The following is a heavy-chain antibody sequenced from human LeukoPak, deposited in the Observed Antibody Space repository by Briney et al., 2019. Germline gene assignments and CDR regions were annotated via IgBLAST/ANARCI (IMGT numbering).Heavy chain of an antibody. CDR1: GGSISSSSYY. D-gene: IGHD3-10*01. J-gene: IGHJ5*02. CDR2: IYYSGST. Sequence: KPSEALSLTCTVSGGSISSSSYYWGWIRQPPGKGLEWIGSIYYSGSTYYNPSLKSRVTISVDTSKNQFSLKLSSVTAADTAVYYCAREVKVKRPFDQNWFDPWGQGILVTVSS. V-gene: IGHV4-39*07. CDR3: AREVKVKRPFDQNWFDP.